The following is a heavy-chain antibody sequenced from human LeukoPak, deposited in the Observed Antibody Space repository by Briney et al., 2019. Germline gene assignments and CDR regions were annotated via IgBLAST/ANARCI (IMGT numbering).Heavy chain of an antibody. CDR2: IKQDGSEK. V-gene: IGHV3-7*01. Sequence: GGSLRLSRAAAGFTFSSYWMSWVRQAPGKGLEWVANIKQDGSEKYYVDSVKGRFTISRDNAKNSLYLQMNSLRAEDTAVYYCARDALAVAGNVRDDFDYWGQGTLVTVSS. CDR3: ARDALAVAGNVRDDFDY. J-gene: IGHJ4*02. CDR1: GFTFSSYW. D-gene: IGHD6-19*01.